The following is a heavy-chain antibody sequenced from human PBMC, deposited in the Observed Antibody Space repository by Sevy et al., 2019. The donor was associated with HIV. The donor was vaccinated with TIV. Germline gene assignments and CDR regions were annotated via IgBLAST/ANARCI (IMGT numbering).Heavy chain of an antibody. V-gene: IGHV4-59*01. D-gene: IGHD3-22*01. Sequence: SETLSLTCTVSGGSISSYYWSWIRQPPGKGLEWIGYIYYSGSTNYNPSLKSRVTISVDTSKNQFSLKLSSVTAADTTVYYCARYYDSSGYDYWGQGTLVTVSS. J-gene: IGHJ4*02. CDR1: GGSISSYY. CDR3: ARYYDSSGYDY. CDR2: IYYSGST.